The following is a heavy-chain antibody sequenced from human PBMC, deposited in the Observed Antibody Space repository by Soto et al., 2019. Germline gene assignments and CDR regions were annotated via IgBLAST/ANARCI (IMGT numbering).Heavy chain of an antibody. Sequence: QVQLVQSGAEVKKPGSSVKVSCKASGGTFSSYAISWVRQAPGQGLEWMGGVIPIFGTANNAQKFQGRGTITADESTSTAYMALSSLRSEETAVYYCARTTRITMVRGVIGDYWGQGTLVTVSS. CDR1: GGTFSSYA. D-gene: IGHD3-10*01. J-gene: IGHJ4*02. V-gene: IGHV1-69*12. CDR2: VIPIFGTA. CDR3: ARTTRITMVRGVIGDY.